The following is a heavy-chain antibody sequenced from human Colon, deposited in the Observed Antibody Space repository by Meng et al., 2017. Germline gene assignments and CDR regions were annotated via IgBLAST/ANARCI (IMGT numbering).Heavy chain of an antibody. D-gene: IGHD6-19*01. V-gene: IGHV3-23*01. Sequence: GGSLRLSCAASRFTFSEYAMSWVRQSPGKGLEWVSTISASGDRTFYADSVKGRFTISGDNSRNRLYLQMKSLRAEDTAVYYCHLLVAGRGVFYFYSGFDVWGQGTTVTVSS. CDR2: ISASGDRT. CDR3: HLLVAGRGVFYFYSGFDV. CDR1: RFTFSEYA. J-gene: IGHJ6*02.